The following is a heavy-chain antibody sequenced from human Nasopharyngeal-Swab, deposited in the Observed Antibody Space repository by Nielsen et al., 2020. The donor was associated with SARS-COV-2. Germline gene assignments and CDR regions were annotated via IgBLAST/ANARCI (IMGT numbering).Heavy chain of an antibody. Sequence: GGSLRLSCAASGFTFSSYAMHWVRQAPGKGLEWVAVISYDGSNKYYADSVKGRFTISRANSKNTLYLQMNSLRAEDTAVYYCARASSIVGATHFDYWGQGTLVTVSS. J-gene: IGHJ4*02. CDR1: GFTFSSYA. D-gene: IGHD1-26*01. CDR3: ARASSIVGATHFDY. CDR2: ISYDGSNK. V-gene: IGHV3-30-3*01.